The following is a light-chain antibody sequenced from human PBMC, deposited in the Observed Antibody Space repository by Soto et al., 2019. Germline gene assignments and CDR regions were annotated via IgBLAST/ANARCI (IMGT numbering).Light chain of an antibody. CDR1: QSVSSTY. V-gene: IGKV3-20*01. J-gene: IGKJ2*01. Sequence: EIVLTQSPGTLSLSPGERATLSCRASQSVSSTYLAWYQQKPGQPPRLLIFGASNRAAGTPDRFSGSGSGTDFTLTISRLEPEDFAVYYCQQYGASPIYTFGQGIKLEIK. CDR3: QQYGASPIYT. CDR2: GAS.